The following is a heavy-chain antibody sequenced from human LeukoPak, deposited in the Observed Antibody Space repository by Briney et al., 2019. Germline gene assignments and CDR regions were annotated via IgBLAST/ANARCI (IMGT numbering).Heavy chain of an antibody. V-gene: IGHV1-2*02. CDR3: ARDPQPGYGSGSYPVDY. J-gene: IGHJ4*02. CDR1: GYTFTGYY. D-gene: IGHD3-10*01. CDR2: INPNSGGT. Sequence: ASVKVSCKASGYTFTGYYMHWVRQAPGQGLEWTGWINPNSGGTNYAQKFQGRVTMTRDTSISTAYMELSRLRSDDTAVYYCARDPQPGYGSGSYPVDYWGQGTLVTVSS.